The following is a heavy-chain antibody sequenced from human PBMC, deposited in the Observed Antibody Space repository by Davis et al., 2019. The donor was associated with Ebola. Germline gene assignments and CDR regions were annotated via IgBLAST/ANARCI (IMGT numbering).Heavy chain of an antibody. D-gene: IGHD5-18*01. V-gene: IGHV3-30*04. CDR2: ISYDGSNK. CDR3: AKDSLYGYSYGLLSAGDY. Sequence: GESLKISCAASGFTFSSYAMHWVRQAPGKGLEWVAVISYDGSNKYYADSVKGRFTISRDNSKNTLYLQMNSLRAEDTAVCYCAKDSLYGYSYGLLSAGDYWGQGTLVTVSS. J-gene: IGHJ4*02. CDR1: GFTFSSYA.